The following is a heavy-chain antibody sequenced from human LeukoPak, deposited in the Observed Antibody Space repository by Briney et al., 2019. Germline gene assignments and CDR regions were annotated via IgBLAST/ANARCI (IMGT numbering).Heavy chain of an antibody. Sequence: EASVKVSCKASGGTFSSYAISWVRQAPGQGLEWMGGIIPIFGTASYAQKFQGRVTITTDESTSTAHMELSSLRSEDTAVYYCARDHNARQLVKQADYWGQGTLVTVSS. J-gene: IGHJ4*02. D-gene: IGHD6-13*01. CDR3: ARDHNARQLVKQADY. V-gene: IGHV1-69*05. CDR2: IIPIFGTA. CDR1: GGTFSSYA.